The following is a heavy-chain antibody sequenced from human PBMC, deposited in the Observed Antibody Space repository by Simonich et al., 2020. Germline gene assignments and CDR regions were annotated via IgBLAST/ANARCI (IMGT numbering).Heavy chain of an antibody. CDR1: GGSISSSRYY. Sequence: QLQLQESGPGLVKPSETLSLTCTVSGGSISSSRYYWGWIRQPPGKGLEWIGSIYYSGSTYYTPSLKSRVTISVDTSKNQFSLKLSSVTAADTAVYYCARHAGFAFDIWGQGTMVTVSS. CDR3: ARHAGFAFDI. J-gene: IGHJ3*02. CDR2: IYYSGST. D-gene: IGHD6-13*01. V-gene: IGHV4-39*01.